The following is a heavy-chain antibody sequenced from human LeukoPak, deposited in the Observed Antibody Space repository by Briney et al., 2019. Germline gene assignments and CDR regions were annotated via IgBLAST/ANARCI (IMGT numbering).Heavy chain of an antibody. J-gene: IGHJ4*02. CDR2: IDGDESAT. CDR1: GFTFRSHW. V-gene: IGHV3-74*01. D-gene: IGHD3-22*01. Sequence: PGGSLRLSCAASGFTFRSHWMHWVRQAPGKGLIWVSRIDGDESATYYGDSVKGRFTISRDNAKNTLYLQMNSLRVEDTAVYYCVRTHSSGYYYFDSWGQATLVTVSS. CDR3: VRTHSSGYYYFDS.